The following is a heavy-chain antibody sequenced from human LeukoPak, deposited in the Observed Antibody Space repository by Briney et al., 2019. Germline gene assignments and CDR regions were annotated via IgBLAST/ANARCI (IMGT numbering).Heavy chain of an antibody. CDR3: AKGGSYAPLDY. Sequence: GGSLRLSCAASGFTFSNFAMTWVRQAPGKGLEWVSAISSSGSDTIYTDSVKDRFTISRDNSRDTLYLQMNSLRAEDTALYYCAKGGSYAPLDYWGQGTLVTVSS. CDR1: GFTFSNFA. J-gene: IGHJ4*02. D-gene: IGHD1-26*01. CDR2: ISSSGSDT. V-gene: IGHV3-23*01.